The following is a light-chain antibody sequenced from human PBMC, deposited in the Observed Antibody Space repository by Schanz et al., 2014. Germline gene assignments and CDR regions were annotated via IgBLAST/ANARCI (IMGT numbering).Light chain of an antibody. CDR3: QHYSLSPL. V-gene: IGKV3-20*01. J-gene: IGKJ1*01. CDR1: ESVSGSL. Sequence: EIVLTQSPGTLSLSPGERATLSCRATESVSGSLLAWYQQKPGQAPRLLVYGASSRASGIPDRFSGSGSGTDLTLTISRLEPEDFAVYYCQHYSLSPLFGQGTKVDI. CDR2: GAS.